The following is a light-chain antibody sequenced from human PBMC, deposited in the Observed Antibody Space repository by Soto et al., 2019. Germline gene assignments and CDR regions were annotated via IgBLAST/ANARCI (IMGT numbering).Light chain of an antibody. CDR3: ATGDDSLNGQGV. CDR1: SSNIGSNS. Sequence: QSVLTQPPSASGTPGQRVAIYCSGSSSNIGSNSVSWYQQPPGTAPKLLIYSDNQRPSGVPDRFSGSKSGTSSSLAISGLQLEDEADYYCATGDDSLNGQGVFGGGTKLTVL. J-gene: IGLJ3*02. CDR2: SDN. V-gene: IGLV1-44*01.